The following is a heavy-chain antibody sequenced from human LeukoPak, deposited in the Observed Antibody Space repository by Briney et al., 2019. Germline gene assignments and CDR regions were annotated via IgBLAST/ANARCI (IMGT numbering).Heavy chain of an antibody. CDR1: GFTFSNYS. V-gene: IGHV3-48*01. CDR2: ISSSSSTI. Sequence: TGGSLRLSCAASGFTFSNYSMNWVRQAPGKGLEWVSYISSSSSTIYYADSVKGRFTISRDNAKNSLYLQMNSLRAEDTAVYYCARGRYDSSGYYGIFDYWGQGTLVTVSS. D-gene: IGHD3-22*01. CDR3: ARGRYDSSGYYGIFDY. J-gene: IGHJ4*02.